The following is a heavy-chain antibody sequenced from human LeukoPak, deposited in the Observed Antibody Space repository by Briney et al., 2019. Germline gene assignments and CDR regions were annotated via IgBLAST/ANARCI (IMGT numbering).Heavy chain of an antibody. V-gene: IGHV3-30-3*01. D-gene: IGHD3-9*01. J-gene: IGHJ6*02. CDR3: ARENILTGYDQPVRWDYGMDV. Sequence: PGGSLRLSCAASGFTFSSYAMHWVRQAPGKGLEWVAVISYDGSNKYYADSAKGRFTISRDNSKNSLYLQMNSLRAEDTAVYYCARENILTGYDQPVRWDYGMDVWGQGTTVTVSS. CDR2: ISYDGSNK. CDR1: GFTFSSYA.